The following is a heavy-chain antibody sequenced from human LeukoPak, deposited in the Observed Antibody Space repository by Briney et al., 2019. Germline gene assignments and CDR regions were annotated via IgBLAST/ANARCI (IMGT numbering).Heavy chain of an antibody. CDR1: GGTFSSYA. CDR3: ARGWPAETTVVTPYNY. J-gene: IGHJ4*02. V-gene: IGHV1-69*13. Sequence: SVKVSCKASGGTFSSYAINWVRQAPGQGLEWMGGIIPIFGTANYAQKFQGRVTITAVESMSTAYMELSSLRPEDTAVYYCARGWPAETTVVTPYNYWGQGTLVTVSS. D-gene: IGHD4-23*01. CDR2: IIPIFGTA.